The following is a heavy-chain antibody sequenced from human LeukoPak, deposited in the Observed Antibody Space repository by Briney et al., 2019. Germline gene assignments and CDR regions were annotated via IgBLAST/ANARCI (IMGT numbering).Heavy chain of an antibody. D-gene: IGHD3-16*01. CDR2: INEDGSIT. V-gene: IGHV3-74*01. CDR3: GRDLGGRWSY. CDR1: GFTFRTYW. J-gene: IGHJ4*02. Sequence: GGSLRLSCAVSGFTFRTYWMHWFRQVPGEGLVWVSRINEDGSITSYADSVTGRFTISRNNAQNTLYLQMNSLSAEDTAVYYCGRDLGGRWSYWGQGALVTVSS.